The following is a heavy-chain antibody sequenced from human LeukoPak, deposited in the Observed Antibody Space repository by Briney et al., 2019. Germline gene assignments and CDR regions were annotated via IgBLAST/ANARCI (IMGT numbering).Heavy chain of an antibody. CDR3: ARDLGSSSDFDY. V-gene: IGHV3-48*03. J-gene: IGHJ4*02. D-gene: IGHD6-6*01. CDR2: ISDSGSTI. Sequence: GGSLRLSCAASGFTFSNHEMNWVRQAPGKGLEWISYISDSGSTIYYSDSVKGRFTISRDNAKNSLYLQMNSLRAEDTAVYYCARDLGSSSDFDYWGQGTLVTVSS. CDR1: GFTFSNHE.